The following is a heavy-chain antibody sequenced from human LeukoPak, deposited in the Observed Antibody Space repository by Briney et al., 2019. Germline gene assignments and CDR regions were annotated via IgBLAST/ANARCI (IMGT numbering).Heavy chain of an antibody. V-gene: IGHV4-59*01. CDR2: IYYSGST. Sequence: SETLSLTCTVSGGSISSYYWSWIRQPPGKGLEWIGYIYYSGSTNHNPSLKSRVTISVDTSKNQFSLKLSSVAAADTAVYYCARVFSTGVMVDYWGQGTLVTVSS. CDR1: GGSISSYY. J-gene: IGHJ4*02. CDR3: ARVFSTGVMVDY. D-gene: IGHD3-16*01.